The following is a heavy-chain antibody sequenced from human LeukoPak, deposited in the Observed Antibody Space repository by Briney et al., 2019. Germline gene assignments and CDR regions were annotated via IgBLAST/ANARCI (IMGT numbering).Heavy chain of an antibody. J-gene: IGHJ4*02. V-gene: IGHV3-33*01. D-gene: IGHD2-15*01. CDR2: IWYDGSNK. CDR3: ARDPGYCSGGSCYYFDY. Sequence: GGSLRLSCAASGFTFSSYGMHWVRQAPGKGLEWVAVIWYDGSNKYYADSVKGRFTISRDNSKNTLYLQMNSLRAEDTAVYYCARDPGYCSGGSCYYFDYWGQGTLVTVSS. CDR1: GFTFSSYG.